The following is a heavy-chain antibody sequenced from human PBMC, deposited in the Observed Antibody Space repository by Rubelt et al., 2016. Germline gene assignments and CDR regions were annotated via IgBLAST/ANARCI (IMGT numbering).Heavy chain of an antibody. V-gene: IGHV3-53*01. CDR2: INNDDRT. CDR1: EFTVSSNY. J-gene: IGHJ6*02. Sequence: EVQLVESGGGLVQPGGSLRLSCAASEFTVSSNYISWVRQAPGKGLAWVSLINNDDRTYYADSVKGRFIISRDNSKNTVDLQMNSRRDEDTAVYYCARDSGSWNGMDVWGQGTTVTVSS. CDR3: ARDSGSWNGMDV. D-gene: IGHD6-13*01.